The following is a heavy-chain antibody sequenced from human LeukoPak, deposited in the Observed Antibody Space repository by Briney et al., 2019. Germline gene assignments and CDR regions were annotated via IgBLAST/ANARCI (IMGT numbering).Heavy chain of an antibody. CDR1: GFTFSSYA. Sequence: GGSLGLSCAASGFTFSSYAMSRVRQAPGKGLEWVSAISGSGGSTYYADSVKGRFTISRDNSKNTLYLQMNSLRAEDTAVYYCAKDHYYGDYVVDYWGQGTLVTVSS. J-gene: IGHJ4*02. CDR3: AKDHYYGDYVVDY. V-gene: IGHV3-23*01. CDR2: ISGSGGST. D-gene: IGHD4-17*01.